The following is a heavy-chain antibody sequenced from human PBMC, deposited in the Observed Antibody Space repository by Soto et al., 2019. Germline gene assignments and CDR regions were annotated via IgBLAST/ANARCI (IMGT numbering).Heavy chain of an antibody. CDR2: FDPEDGET. CDR1: GYTLTELS. J-gene: IGHJ6*02. D-gene: IGHD6-6*01. Sequence: ASVKVSCKVSGYTLTELSMHWVRQAPGKGLEWMGGFDPEDGETIYAQKFQGRVTMTEDTSTDTAYMELSSLRSEDTAVYYCATGLSSSRTGSPMGEYYYGMDVWGQGTTVTVSS. CDR3: ATGLSSSRTGSPMGEYYYGMDV. V-gene: IGHV1-24*01.